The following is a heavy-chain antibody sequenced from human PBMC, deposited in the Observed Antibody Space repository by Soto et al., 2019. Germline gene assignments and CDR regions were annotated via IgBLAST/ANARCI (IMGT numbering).Heavy chain of an antibody. D-gene: IGHD6-13*01. CDR2: ISYDGSNK. Sequence: GGSLRLSWAASGCTFDGYAMHWVRQAQGKGLEWVAVISYDGSNKYYADSVKGRFTISRDNSKNTLYLQMNSLRAEDTAVYYCAKESVRGIAALDPRYPYYYYGMDVWGQGTTVTVSS. CDR3: AKESVRGIAALDPRYPYYYYGMDV. V-gene: IGHV3-30*18. J-gene: IGHJ6*02. CDR1: GCTFDGYA.